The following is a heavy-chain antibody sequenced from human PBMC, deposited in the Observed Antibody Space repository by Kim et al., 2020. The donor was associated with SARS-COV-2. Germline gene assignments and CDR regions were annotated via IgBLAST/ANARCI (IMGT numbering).Heavy chain of an antibody. CDR2: ITSDGSTT. D-gene: IGHD1-1*01. Sequence: GGSLRLSCAASGFTFSNYWMHWVHQAPGKGLVWVSRITSDGSTTSYADSVKGRFTVSRDNAKNTLYLEMNSLRAEDTAVYYCSRHITTTMDVWGQGTTVTVSS. CDR1: GFTFSNYW. CDR3: SRHITTTMDV. J-gene: IGHJ6*02. V-gene: IGHV3-74*01.